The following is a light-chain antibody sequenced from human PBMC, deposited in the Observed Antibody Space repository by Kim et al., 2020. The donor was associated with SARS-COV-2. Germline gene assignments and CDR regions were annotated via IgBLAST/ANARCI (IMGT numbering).Light chain of an antibody. V-gene: IGLV3-1*01. CDR2: QDS. CDR3: QAWDSSTVV. J-gene: IGLJ2*01. Sequence: VSPEQTASSTCSGGNLGDKYACWYQQKPGQSPVVVINQDSKRPSGIPERFSGSNSGNTATLTISGTQAMDEADYYCQAWDSSTVVFGGGTQLTVL. CDR1: NLGDKY.